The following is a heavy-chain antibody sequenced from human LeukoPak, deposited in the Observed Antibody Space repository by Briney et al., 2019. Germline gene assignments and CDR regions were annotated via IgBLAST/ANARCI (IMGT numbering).Heavy chain of an antibody. V-gene: IGHV3-48*03. CDR1: GFTFSSYE. CDR2: ISSSGSTI. J-gene: IGHJ4*02. Sequence: GGSLRLSCAASGFTFSSYEMNWVRQAPGKGLEWVSYISSSGSTIYYADSVKGRFTISRDNAKNSLYLQMNSLRAEDTAVYYCAKRGVRYYFDYWGQGTLVTVSS. CDR3: AKRGVRYYFDY. D-gene: IGHD3-3*01.